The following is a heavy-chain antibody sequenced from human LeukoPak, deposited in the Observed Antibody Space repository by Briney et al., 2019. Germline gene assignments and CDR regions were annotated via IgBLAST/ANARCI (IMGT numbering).Heavy chain of an antibody. D-gene: IGHD2-21*02. CDR2: IYPGDYET. CDR3: AIPPGYCGNDCSFDH. Sequence: GGSLQISCEGSGSHFINYWIGWVGQVPGKGLEWMGIIYPGDYETRYSPSFPSLVTISVDKSISTAYLQWSSLKASDTAMYYCAIPPGYCGNDCSFDHWGQGTLVTVSS. V-gene: IGHV5-51*01. J-gene: IGHJ4*02. CDR1: GSHFINYW.